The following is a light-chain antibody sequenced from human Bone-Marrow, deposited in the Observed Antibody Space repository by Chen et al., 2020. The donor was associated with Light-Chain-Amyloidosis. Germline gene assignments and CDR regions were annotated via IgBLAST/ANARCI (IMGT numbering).Light chain of an antibody. V-gene: IGLV2-14*01. Sequence: SALTQPASVSGSPGQSITISCPGTSSDVGGDNHVSWYQQHPAKALKLMSYEVTNRPAWVPDRVAGAKADDTASLTISGLQTEDEADYFGRAYNITNTLGFGSGTRLTVL. J-gene: IGLJ1*01. CDR2: EVT. CDR1: SSDVGGDNH. CDR3: RAYNITNTLG.